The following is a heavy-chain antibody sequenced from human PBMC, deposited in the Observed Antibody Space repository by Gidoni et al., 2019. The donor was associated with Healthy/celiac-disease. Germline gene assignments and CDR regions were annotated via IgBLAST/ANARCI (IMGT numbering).Heavy chain of an antibody. D-gene: IGHD1-26*01. V-gene: IGHV3-23*01. CDR1: GFTFSSYA. J-gene: IGHJ4*02. CDR2: IRGSGGST. Sequence: EVQLLESGGGLVQPGGSLRLSCAVSGFTFSSYAMSWVRQAPGKGLEWVAAIRGSGGSTYYADSVKGRFTISRDNSKNTLYLQMNSLGAEDTAVYYCAKGGSPGDYFDYWGQGTLVTVSS. CDR3: AKGGSPGDYFDY.